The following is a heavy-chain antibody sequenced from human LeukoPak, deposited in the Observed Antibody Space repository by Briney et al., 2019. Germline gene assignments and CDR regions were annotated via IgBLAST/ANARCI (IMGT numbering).Heavy chain of an antibody. V-gene: IGHV4-39*07. Sequence: SATLSLTCTVSGHSFSSSRQYWGRIRQPPGKGLEWFGTIYYSVTTYYNACLKSLVTISVATAKTQFSLSLSSVTAADTALYYCCGYCGGGGGAGPTRYNWFDPWGQGTLVTASS. D-gene: IGHD2-15*01. J-gene: IGHJ5*02. CDR1: GHSFSSSRQY. CDR2: IYYSVTT. CDR3: CGYCGGGGGAGPTRYNWFDP.